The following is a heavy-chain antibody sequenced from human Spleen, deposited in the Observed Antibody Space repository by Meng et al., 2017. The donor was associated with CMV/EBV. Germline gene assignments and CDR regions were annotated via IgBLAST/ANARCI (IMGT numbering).Heavy chain of an antibody. CDR3: ARDVGIFGVANWFDP. J-gene: IGHJ5*02. V-gene: IGHV1-18*01. CDR2: ISAYNGNT. CDR1: GYTFTSYG. D-gene: IGHD3-3*01. Sequence: ASVKVSCKASGYTFTSYGISWVRQAPGQGLEWMGWISAYNGNTNYAQKLQGRVIMTTNTSTSTAYMELRSLRSDDTAVYYCARDVGIFGVANWFDPWGQGTLVTVSS.